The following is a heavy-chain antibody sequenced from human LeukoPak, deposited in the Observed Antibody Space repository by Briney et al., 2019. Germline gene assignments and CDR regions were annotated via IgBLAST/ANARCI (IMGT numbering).Heavy chain of an antibody. CDR2: IDSDGSST. Sequence: GGSLRLSCAASGFTFNNYWMHWVRQAPGKGLVWVSRIDSDGSSTRYADAVKGRFTISRDNAKNTLYLQMNSLRAEDTAIYYCTRVGYIDEGIDYWGQGTLVTVSS. V-gene: IGHV3-74*01. CDR1: GFTFNNYW. CDR3: TRVGYIDEGIDY. J-gene: IGHJ4*02. D-gene: IGHD5-24*01.